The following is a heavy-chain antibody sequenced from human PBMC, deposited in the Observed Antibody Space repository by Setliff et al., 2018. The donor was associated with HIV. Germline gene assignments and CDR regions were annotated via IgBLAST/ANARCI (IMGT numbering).Heavy chain of an antibody. Sequence: GGSLRLSCAASGFTFSNAWMSWVRQAPGKGLEWVGRIKSKTDGGTTDYAAPVKGRFTISRDDSKNTLYLQMNSLTTEDTAVYYCTRLWFGELLSIDYWGQGTLVTVSS. CDR1: GFTFSNAW. CDR3: TRLWFGELLSIDY. J-gene: IGHJ4*02. V-gene: IGHV3-15*01. CDR2: IKSKTDGGTT. D-gene: IGHD3-10*01.